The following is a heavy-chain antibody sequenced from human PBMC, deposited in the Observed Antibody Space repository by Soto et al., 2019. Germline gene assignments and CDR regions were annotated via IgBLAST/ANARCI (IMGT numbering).Heavy chain of an antibody. V-gene: IGHV1-69*01. Sequence: QVQLVQSGAEVKKPGSSVKVSCKASGGTFSSYGISWVRQAPGQGLEWMGGIIPIFGTANYAQKLQGRVKITADESTSTAYMELSSLRCEDTAVYYCARVAMVRGVIRHWFDPWGQGTLVTASS. CDR2: IIPIFGTA. D-gene: IGHD3-10*01. CDR3: ARVAMVRGVIRHWFDP. CDR1: GGTFSSYG. J-gene: IGHJ5*02.